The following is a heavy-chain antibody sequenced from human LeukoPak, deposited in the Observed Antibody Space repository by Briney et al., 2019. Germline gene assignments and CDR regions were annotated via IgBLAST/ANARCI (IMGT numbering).Heavy chain of an antibody. CDR3: ARAPGYSSGWYGARGTSRYFDY. V-gene: IGHV4-59*12. CDR1: GGSISSYY. J-gene: IGHJ4*02. D-gene: IGHD6-19*01. Sequence: PSETLSLTCTVSGGSISSYYWSWIRQPPGKGLEWIGYIYYSGSTNYNPSLKNRVTISVDTSKNQFSLKLSSVTAADTAVYYCARAPGYSSGWYGARGTSRYFDYWGQGTLVTVSS. CDR2: IYYSGST.